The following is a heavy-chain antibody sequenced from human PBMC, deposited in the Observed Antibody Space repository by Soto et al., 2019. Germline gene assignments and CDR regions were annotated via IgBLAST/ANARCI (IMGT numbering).Heavy chain of an antibody. CDR1: GSSISSGDYY. Sequence: SETLSLTCTVSGSSISSGDYYWSWIRQPPGKGLEWIGYIYYSGSTYYNPSLKSRVTISVDTSKNQFSLKLGSVTAADTAVYYCARDRSPTMTTVTYFDYWGQGTLVTVSS. CDR2: IYYSGST. CDR3: ARDRSPTMTTVTYFDY. V-gene: IGHV4-30-4*01. D-gene: IGHD4-17*01. J-gene: IGHJ4*02.